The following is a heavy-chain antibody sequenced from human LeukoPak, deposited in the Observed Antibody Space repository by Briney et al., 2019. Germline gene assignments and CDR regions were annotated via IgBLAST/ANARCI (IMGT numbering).Heavy chain of an antibody. CDR3: ARDSSSRDY. CDR2: ISSSSSYI. D-gene: IGHD6-6*01. Sequence: PGGSLRLSCAASGFTFSSYSMNWVRQAPGKGLGWVSSISSSSSYIYYADSVKGRFTICRDNAKNSLYLKMNSLRAEDTAVYYCARDSSSRDYWGQGTLVTVSS. V-gene: IGHV3-21*01. J-gene: IGHJ4*01. CDR1: GFTFSSYS.